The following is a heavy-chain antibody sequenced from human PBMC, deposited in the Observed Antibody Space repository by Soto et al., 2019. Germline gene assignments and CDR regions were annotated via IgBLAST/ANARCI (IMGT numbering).Heavy chain of an antibody. CDR3: ARGRGGTYDAFDI. Sequence: SETLSLTCTVSGGSMSRYFWSWTRQPPGKGLEWIGYIYYSGTTNYNPSLKSRVTTSLDTSKNQFSLKVVSLTAADTAFYYCARGRGGTYDAFDIWGPGTLVTVSS. J-gene: IGHJ3*02. V-gene: IGHV4-59*01. D-gene: IGHD1-26*01. CDR1: GGSMSRYF. CDR2: IYYSGTT.